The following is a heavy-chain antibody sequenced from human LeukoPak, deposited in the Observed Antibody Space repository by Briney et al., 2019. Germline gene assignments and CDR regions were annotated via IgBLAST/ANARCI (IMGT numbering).Heavy chain of an antibody. D-gene: IGHD6-19*01. CDR2: ISSSSSYI. CDR1: GFTFSSYW. CDR3: ARVRYGSGWYGDY. V-gene: IGHV3-21*01. Sequence: GALRLSCAASGFTFSSYWMSWVRQAPGKGLEWVSSISSSSSYIYYAESVKGRFTISRDNAKNSLYLQMNSLRTEDTAVYYCARVRYGSGWYGDYWGQGTLVTVSS. J-gene: IGHJ4*02.